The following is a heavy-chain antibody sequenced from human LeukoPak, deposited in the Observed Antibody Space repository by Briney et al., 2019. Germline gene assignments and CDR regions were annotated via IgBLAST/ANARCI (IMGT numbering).Heavy chain of an antibody. CDR3: ARVLGGSYYLDY. CDR1: GGSISSGGYY. J-gene: IGHJ4*02. V-gene: IGHV4-61*08. Sequence: PSETLSLTCTVSGGSISSGGYYWSWIRQPPGKGLEWIGYIYHSGSTYYNPSLKSRVTISVDTSKNQFSLKLSSVTAADTAVYYCARVLGGSYYLDYWGQGTLVTVSS. CDR2: IYHSGST. D-gene: IGHD1-26*01.